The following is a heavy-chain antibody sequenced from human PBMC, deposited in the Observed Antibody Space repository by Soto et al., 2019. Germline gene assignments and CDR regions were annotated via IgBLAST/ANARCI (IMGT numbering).Heavy chain of an antibody. V-gene: IGHV3-30-3*01. CDR1: GFTFSSYA. J-gene: IGHJ4*02. D-gene: IGHD3-22*01. CDR2: ISYDGSNK. CDR3: AIEYRRGSGYYFDY. Sequence: PGGSLRLSCAASGFTFSSYAMHWVRQAPGKGLEWVAVISYDGSNKYYADSVKGRFTISRDNSKNTLYLQMNSLRAEDTAVYYCAIEYRRGSGYYFDYWGQGALVTVS.